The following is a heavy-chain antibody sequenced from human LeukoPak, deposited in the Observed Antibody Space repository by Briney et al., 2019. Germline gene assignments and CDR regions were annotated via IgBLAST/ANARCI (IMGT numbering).Heavy chain of an antibody. J-gene: IGHJ3*02. V-gene: IGHV3-21*01. Sequence: GGSLRLSCAASGFTFSSYSMNWVRQAPGKGLEWVSSISSSSSYIYYADSVKGRFTISRDNAKNSLYLQMNSLRAEDTAAYYCARASLLWFGELSRRGNDAFDIWGQGTMVTVSS. CDR1: GFTFSSYS. D-gene: IGHD3-10*01. CDR2: ISSSSSYI. CDR3: ARASLLWFGELSRRGNDAFDI.